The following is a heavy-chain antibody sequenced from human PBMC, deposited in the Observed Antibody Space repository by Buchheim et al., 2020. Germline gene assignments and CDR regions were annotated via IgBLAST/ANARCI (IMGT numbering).Heavy chain of an antibody. D-gene: IGHD1-26*01. Sequence: QVQLVQSGAEVKKPGASVKVSCKASGYTFTGYYVHWVRQAPGQGLEWMGWISPSTTGTNYAQEFQGRVSMTRDTSISTAYMELSSLTSADTAVYYCARDAFRGGSGSYYLPDCWGQGT. J-gene: IGHJ4*02. CDR2: ISPSTTGT. CDR1: GYTFTGYY. CDR3: ARDAFRGGSGSYYLPDC. V-gene: IGHV1-2*02.